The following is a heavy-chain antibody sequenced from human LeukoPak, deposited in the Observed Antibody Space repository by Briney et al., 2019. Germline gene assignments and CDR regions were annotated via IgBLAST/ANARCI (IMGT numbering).Heavy chain of an antibody. CDR3: VREGRYGDYEGY. J-gene: IGHJ4*02. CDR2: IYYSGST. V-gene: IGHV4-39*07. CDR1: GGSISSSSYY. Sequence: SETLSLTCTVSGGSISSSSYYWGWIRQPPGKGLEWIGSIYYSGSTYYNPSLKSRVTISVDTSKNQFSLKLSSMTVADTAVYYCVREGRYGDYEGYWGQGTLVTVSS. D-gene: IGHD4-17*01.